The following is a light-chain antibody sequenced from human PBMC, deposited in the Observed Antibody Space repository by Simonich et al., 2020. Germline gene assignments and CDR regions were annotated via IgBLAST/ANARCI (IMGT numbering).Light chain of an antibody. CDR2: GNS. J-gene: IGLJ3*02. V-gene: IGLV1-40*01. CDR1: SSNIGAGYD. Sequence: QSVLTQPPSVSGAPGQRVTISCTGSSSNIGAGYDLHWYQQLPGTAPKLLIYGNSKRPSGVPDRFSGSKSGTSASLAITGLQAEDEADYYCQSYDSSLSGFWVFGGGTKLTVL. CDR3: QSYDSSLSGFWV.